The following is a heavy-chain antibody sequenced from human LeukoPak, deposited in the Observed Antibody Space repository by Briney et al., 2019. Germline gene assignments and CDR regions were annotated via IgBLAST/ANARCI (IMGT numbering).Heavy chain of an antibody. Sequence: GGSLRLSCAASGFTFSSYAMSWVRQAPGKGLEWVSVISGSGGSRNDADSVKGRFPISRDNSKNTLYLQMGSLRVEDTAVYYCANFGSGSYPRNRGGYWGRGTLVTVSS. CDR1: GFTFSSYA. CDR2: ISGSGGSR. D-gene: IGHD3-10*01. J-gene: IGHJ4*02. V-gene: IGHV3-23*01. CDR3: ANFGSGSYPRNRGGY.